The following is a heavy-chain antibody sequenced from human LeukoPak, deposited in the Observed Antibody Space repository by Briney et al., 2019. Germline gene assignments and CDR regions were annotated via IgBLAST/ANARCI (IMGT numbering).Heavy chain of an antibody. V-gene: IGHV3-23*01. CDR1: GFTFSDYY. Sequence: GGSLRLSCAASGFTFSDYYMSWIRQAPGKGLEWVSAISGSGGSTYYADSVKGRFTISRDNSKNTLYLQMNSLRAEDTAVYYCAKGSGYSYGYLVTFDYWGQGTLVTVSS. CDR2: ISGSGGST. D-gene: IGHD5-18*01. J-gene: IGHJ4*02. CDR3: AKGSGYSYGYLVTFDY.